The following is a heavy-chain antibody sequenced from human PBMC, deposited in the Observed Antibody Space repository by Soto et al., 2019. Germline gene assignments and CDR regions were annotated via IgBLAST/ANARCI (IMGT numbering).Heavy chain of an antibody. CDR2: IYLDDNT. V-gene: IGHV3-53*01. J-gene: IGHJ4*02. CDR1: GLSVVGSY. CDR3: ASLPGAFYYDNSDYDFHDY. D-gene: IGHD3-22*01. Sequence: PGGSLRLSCAASGLSVVGSYLNWFRPSPQKGLEWISVIYLDDNTYYAESVRGRFTLSKESSRNKVSLQMNSPRPEDTDVYYCASLPGAFYYDNSDYDFHDYWGQGTMVTVSS.